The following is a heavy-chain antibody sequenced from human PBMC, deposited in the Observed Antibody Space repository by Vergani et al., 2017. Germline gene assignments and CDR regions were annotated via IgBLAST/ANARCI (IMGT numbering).Heavy chain of an antibody. CDR1: GGSFTSYH. CDR2: IDPTGRP. CDR3: ARVNTETNGHLYYYYYMDV. V-gene: IGHV4-34*01. D-gene: IGHD4-11*01. J-gene: IGHJ6*03. Sequence: QVQLQQWGGGLLKPSETLSLTCVVNGGSFTSYHWTWIRQSPGEGLEWVGAIDPTGRPDYNPSLKSRLTMSVDKSRNQFSLTLNSVTATDTAIYFCARVNTETNGHLYYYYYMDVWGQGTAVTVS.